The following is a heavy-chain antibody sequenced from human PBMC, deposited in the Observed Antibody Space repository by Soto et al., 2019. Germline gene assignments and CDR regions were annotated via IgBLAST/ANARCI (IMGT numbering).Heavy chain of an antibody. V-gene: IGHV1-3*04. CDR1: GYTFKSYQ. Sequence: ASVKVSCKASGYTFKSYQIYWVRQAPGQRLECMGWINISNGNTEYSQNFQGGVTMTRDTSASTAYMELSSLRSEDTAVYYCARDTDLTLVTTLDYWGQGTPVTAPQ. CDR3: ARDTDLTLVTTLDY. D-gene: IGHD4-17*01. CDR2: INISNGNT. J-gene: IGHJ4*02.